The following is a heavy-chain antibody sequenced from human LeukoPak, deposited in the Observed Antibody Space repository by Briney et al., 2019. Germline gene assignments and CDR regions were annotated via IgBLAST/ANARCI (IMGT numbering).Heavy chain of an antibody. CDR3: GRVILGEAKSPIDC. Sequence: PSETLSLTCTVSGGSISRTSYYWGWIRQPPGKGLEWIGVISYSANTYYNPSLKSRVTISVDTSKNQFSLKLTSVTAADTAVYYCGRVILGEAKSPIDCWGQGILVTVSS. D-gene: IGHD3-10*01. CDR1: GGSISRTSYY. V-gene: IGHV4-39*01. J-gene: IGHJ4*02. CDR2: ISYSANT.